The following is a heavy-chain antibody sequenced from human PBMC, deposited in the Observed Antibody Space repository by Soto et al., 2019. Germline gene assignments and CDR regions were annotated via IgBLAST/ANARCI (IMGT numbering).Heavy chain of an antibody. Sequence: SETLSLTCTVSGGSISSYYWSWIRQPPGKVLEWIGYIYYSGSTNYNPSLKSRVTISVDTSKNQFSLKLSSVTAADTAVYYCARCKTYYYDSSGHYYYYGMDVWGQGTTVTVS. CDR1: GGSISSYY. CDR3: ARCKTYYYDSSGHYYYYGMDV. CDR2: IYYSGST. D-gene: IGHD3-22*01. V-gene: IGHV4-59*01. J-gene: IGHJ6*02.